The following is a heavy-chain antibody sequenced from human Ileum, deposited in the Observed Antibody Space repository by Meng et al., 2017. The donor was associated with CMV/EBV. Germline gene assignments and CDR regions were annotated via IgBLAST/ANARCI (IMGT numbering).Heavy chain of an antibody. D-gene: IGHD1-26*01. CDR1: GFTFSNYG. CDR3: AKGGSGGYPTYGMDV. CDR2: IRFDGSYK. J-gene: IGHJ6*02. Sequence: GGSLRLSCAASGFTFSNYGMHWVRQAPGKGLEWVAFIRFDGSYKYYADSVKGRFTISRDNSKNTLYLQMNSLRAEDTAVYYCAKGGSGGYPTYGMDVWGQGTTVTVSS. V-gene: IGHV3-30*02.